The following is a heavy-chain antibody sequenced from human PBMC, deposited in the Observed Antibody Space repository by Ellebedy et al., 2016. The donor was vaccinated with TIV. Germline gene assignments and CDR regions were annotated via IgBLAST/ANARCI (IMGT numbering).Heavy chain of an antibody. CDR2: INPNSGGT. CDR1: GYTFTGYY. V-gene: IGHV1-2*04. D-gene: IGHD3-22*01. CDR3: ARTETYYYDSSGYRTFDY. J-gene: IGHJ4*02. Sequence: ASVKVSCXASGYTFTGYYMHWVRQAPGQGLEWMGWINPNSGGTNYAQKFQGWVTMTRDTSISTAYMELSRLRSDDTAVYYCARTETYYYDSSGYRTFDYWGQGTLVTVSS.